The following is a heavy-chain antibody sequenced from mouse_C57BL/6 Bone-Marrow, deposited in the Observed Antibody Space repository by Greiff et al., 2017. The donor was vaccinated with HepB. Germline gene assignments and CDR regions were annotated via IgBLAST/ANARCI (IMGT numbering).Heavy chain of an antibody. Sequence: QVHVKQPGAELVKPGASVKLSCKASGYTFTSYWMHWVKQRPGQGLEWIGMIHPNSGSTNYNEKFKSKATLTVDKSSSTAYMQLSSLTSEDSAVYYCARWVVTTLYYYAMDYWGQGTSVTVSS. D-gene: IGHD2-5*01. CDR1: GYTFTSYW. CDR2: IHPNSGST. V-gene: IGHV1-64*01. J-gene: IGHJ4*01. CDR3: ARWVVTTLYYYAMDY.